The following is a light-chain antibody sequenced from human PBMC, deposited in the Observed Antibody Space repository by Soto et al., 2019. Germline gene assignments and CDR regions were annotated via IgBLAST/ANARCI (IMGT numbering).Light chain of an antibody. CDR3: QQRSNWPPLT. CDR1: QSINKW. CDR2: DAS. Sequence: DIQMTQSASTLSASSGDRVTTTCWGSQSINKWLAWYQQKPGKAPKLLIYDASRLESGVPTRISGSGCGTEFTLIISSLEPEDFAVYYCQQRSNWPPLTFGGGTKVDIK. V-gene: IGKV1-5*01. J-gene: IGKJ4*01.